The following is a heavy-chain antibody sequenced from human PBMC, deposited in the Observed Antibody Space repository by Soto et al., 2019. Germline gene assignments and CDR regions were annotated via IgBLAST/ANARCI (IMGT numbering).Heavy chain of an antibody. V-gene: IGHV3-11*01. CDR2: ISSSGSTI. CDR3: ARDEPKIRSLRFLEWFAFDY. Sequence: QVQLVESGGGLVKPGGSLRLSCAASGFTFSDYYMSWIRQAPGKGLEWVSYISSSGSTIYYADSVKGRFTISRDNAKNSLYLQMNSLRAEDTAVYYCARDEPKIRSLRFLEWFAFDYWGQGTLVTVSS. D-gene: IGHD3-3*01. J-gene: IGHJ4*02. CDR1: GFTFSDYY.